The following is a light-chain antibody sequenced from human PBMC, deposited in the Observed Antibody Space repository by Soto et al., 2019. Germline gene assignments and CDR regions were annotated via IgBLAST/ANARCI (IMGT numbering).Light chain of an antibody. CDR1: SSNIGNNY. V-gene: IGLV1-51*01. CDR3: ATWDGSLPGEV. Sequence: QSVLTQSPSVSAAPGQKVTISCSGTSSNIGNNYVSWYQQLPGTAPKLLIYDNNKRPSGIPDRLSGSKSGRSGTLDITGLQTGDEADYYCATWDGSLPGEVFGGGTKLTVL. CDR2: DNN. J-gene: IGLJ2*01.